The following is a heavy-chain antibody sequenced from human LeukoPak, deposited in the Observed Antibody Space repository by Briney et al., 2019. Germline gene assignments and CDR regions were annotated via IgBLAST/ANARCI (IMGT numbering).Heavy chain of an antibody. D-gene: IGHD3-10*01. CDR3: AKDLYGSEST. J-gene: IGHJ4*02. V-gene: IGHV3-23*01. CDR1: GFTFSNYG. Sequence: GGSLRLSCAASGFTFSNYGMSWLRQAPGKGLEWVSTVLSDGATHYADSVTGRFTVSRDNSKNMLYLQMNSLRAEDTAIYYCAKDLYGSESTWAQGILVTVSS. CDR2: VLSDGAT.